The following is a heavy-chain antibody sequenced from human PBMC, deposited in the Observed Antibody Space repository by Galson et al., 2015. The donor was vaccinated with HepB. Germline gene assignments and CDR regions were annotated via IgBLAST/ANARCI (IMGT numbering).Heavy chain of an antibody. Sequence: PALVKPTQTLTLTCTFSGFSLSNSGVGVGWIRQPPGKALEWLALIYWDDDKCYRPSLRSRLTITKDTSKNHVVLTMTNMDPVDTATYYCAHTVAATTNFDYWGQGTLVTVSS. V-gene: IGHV2-5*02. CDR1: GFSLSNSGVG. CDR3: AHTVAATTNFDY. J-gene: IGHJ4*02. CDR2: IYWDDDK. D-gene: IGHD6-13*01.